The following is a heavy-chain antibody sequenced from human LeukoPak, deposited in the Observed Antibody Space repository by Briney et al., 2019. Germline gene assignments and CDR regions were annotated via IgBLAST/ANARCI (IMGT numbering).Heavy chain of an antibody. CDR3: AKSSVGNGPDY. D-gene: IGHD1-26*01. V-gene: IGHV3-20*01. J-gene: IGHJ4*02. CDR1: GFTFGDYG. CDR2: INWNGGST. Sequence: PGGSLRFSCAAAGFTFGDYGMSWVRQAPGKGLEWVSGINWNGGSTGYADSVKGRFTISRDNAKNSLYLQMNSLRPEDTALYHCAKSSVGNGPDYWGQGTLVTVSS.